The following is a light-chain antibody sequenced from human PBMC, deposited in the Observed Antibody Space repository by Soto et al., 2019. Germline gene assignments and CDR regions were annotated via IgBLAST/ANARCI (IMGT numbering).Light chain of an antibody. CDR1: SSDVGNYDY. CDR3: CSYAGSYTFVL. V-gene: IGLV2-11*01. Sequence: QAVVTQPRSVTGSPGQSVTISCTGTSSDVGNYDYVSWYQQHPGKAPKLMIHDVNKRPSGVPDRFSGSKSGNTASLTISGLQAEDEADYFCCSYAGSYTFVLFGGGTKLTVL. J-gene: IGLJ2*01. CDR2: DVN.